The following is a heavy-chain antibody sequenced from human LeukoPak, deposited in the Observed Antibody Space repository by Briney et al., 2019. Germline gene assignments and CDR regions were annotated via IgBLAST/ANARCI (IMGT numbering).Heavy chain of an antibody. Sequence: GVSVKVSCKASGYTFTSYDINWVRQATGQGLEWMGWMNPNSGNTGYAQKFQGRVTITRNTSISTAYMELSSLRSEDTAVYYCARGRPKVLRFLEWLSFDYWGQGTLVTVSS. CDR1: GYTFTSYD. V-gene: IGHV1-8*03. D-gene: IGHD3-3*01. J-gene: IGHJ4*02. CDR3: ARGRPKVLRFLEWLSFDY. CDR2: MNPNSGNT.